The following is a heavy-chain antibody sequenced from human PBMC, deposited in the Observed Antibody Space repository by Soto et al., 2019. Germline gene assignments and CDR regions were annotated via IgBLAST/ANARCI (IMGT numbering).Heavy chain of an antibody. CDR1: RFPFSRYA. CDR2: ISGYGRNK. V-gene: IGHV3-30-3*01. CDR3: ARDDYYASSVYYFEY. D-gene: IGHD3-22*01. J-gene: IGHJ4*02. Sequence: GGSVRLSCAASRFPFSRYAMQRVRQAPGGGLESVSVISGYGRNKDYADLVKCRFTISREKSKKTLYLQMNSLRAEDTAVYYCARDDYYASSVYYFEYWGQGTLVTVSA.